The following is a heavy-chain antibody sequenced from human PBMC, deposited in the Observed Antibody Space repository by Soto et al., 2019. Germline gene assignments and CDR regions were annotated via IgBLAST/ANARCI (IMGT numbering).Heavy chain of an antibody. V-gene: IGHV3-23*01. CDR3: AKGRPGVAAAPDY. D-gene: IGHD2-21*01. CDR2: ASASGSGT. CDR1: GFTFCDFA. J-gene: IGHJ4*02. Sequence: LRLSCAASGFTFCDFAMAWVRQAPGKGLEWVSSASASGSGTYYADSVKGRFTISRDNSKNTLFLHMTNLRAGDTALYFCAKGRPGVAAAPDYWGQGTLVTVSS.